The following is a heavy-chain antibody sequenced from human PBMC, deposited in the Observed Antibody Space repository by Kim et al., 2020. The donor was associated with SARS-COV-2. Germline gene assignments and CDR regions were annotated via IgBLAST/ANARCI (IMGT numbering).Heavy chain of an antibody. J-gene: IGHJ3*02. CDR1: GCSISSYY. Sequence: SETLSLTCTVSGCSISSYYWSWIRQPPGKGLEWIGYIYYSGSTNYNPSLKSRVTISVDTSKNQFSLKLSSVTAADTAVYYCARRGSGYYSGAFDIWGQGTMVTVSS. CDR3: ARRGSGYYSGAFDI. D-gene: IGHD3-22*01. CDR2: IYYSGST. V-gene: IGHV4-59*08.